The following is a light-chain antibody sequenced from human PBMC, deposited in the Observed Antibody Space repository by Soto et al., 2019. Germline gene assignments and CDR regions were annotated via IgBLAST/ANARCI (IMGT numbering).Light chain of an antibody. CDR1: QSVSSY. CDR2: DAS. Sequence: EIVLTQSPATLSLSPGERATLSCRASQSVSSYLAWYQQKPGQTPRLLIYDASNRATGIPARFSGSGSGTDFTLTISSLEPEDFAVYYCWQRSSWPRTFGQGTKLEIK. CDR3: WQRSSWPRT. V-gene: IGKV3-11*01. J-gene: IGKJ2*01.